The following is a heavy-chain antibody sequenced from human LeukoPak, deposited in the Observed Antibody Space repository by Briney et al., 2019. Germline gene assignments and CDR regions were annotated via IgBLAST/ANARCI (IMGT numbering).Heavy chain of an antibody. D-gene: IGHD3-9*01. CDR1: GYTFTGYY. V-gene: IGHV1-2*02. Sequence: ASVKVSCKASGYTFTGYYMHWVRQAPGQGLEWMGWINPNSGGTNYAQKFQGRVTMTRDTSISTAYMELSRLRSDDTAVYYCARSPDILTGENFDYWGQGTLVTVSS. J-gene: IGHJ4*02. CDR3: ARSPDILTGENFDY. CDR2: INPNSGGT.